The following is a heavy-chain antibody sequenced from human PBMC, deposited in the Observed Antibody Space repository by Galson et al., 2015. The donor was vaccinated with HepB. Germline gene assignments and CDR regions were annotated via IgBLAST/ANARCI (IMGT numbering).Heavy chain of an antibody. CDR1: GYTFTSYD. D-gene: IGHD3-3*01. Sequence: SVKVSCKASGYTFTSYDINWVRQATGQGLEWMGWMNPNSGNTGYAQKFQGRVTMTRNTSISTAYMELSSLRSEDTAVYYCARGRITIFGVVIGWFDPWGQGTLVTVSS. CDR2: MNPNSGNT. J-gene: IGHJ5*02. V-gene: IGHV1-8*01. CDR3: ARGRITIFGVVIGWFDP.